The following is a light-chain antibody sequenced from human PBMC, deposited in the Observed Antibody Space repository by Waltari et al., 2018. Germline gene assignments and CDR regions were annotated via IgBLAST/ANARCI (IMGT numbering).Light chain of an antibody. CDR2: KAS. J-gene: IGKJ1*01. V-gene: IGKV1-5*03. CDR3: QQYYNYSWT. CDR1: QTVDKW. Sequence: DIQMTQSPSTLSASVGDRVTITCRASQTVDKWLAWYQQKPGKVPKVLISKASSLESGVPSRFSGSGSGTDFTLSISSLQLVDFATYYCQQYYNYSWTFGQGTKVDIK.